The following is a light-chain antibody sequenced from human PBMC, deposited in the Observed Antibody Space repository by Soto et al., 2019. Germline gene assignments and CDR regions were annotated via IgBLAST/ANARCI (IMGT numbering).Light chain of an antibody. CDR3: QQYTTFWT. CDR2: DSS. Sequence: GDRVTITCRASQSIDNPPAWDQQTPRNAPRLLLHDSSSLYSGNPSRFSGSGYGTGFTLTISSLQPDDFATYFCQQYTTFWTFGQGTKVEI. J-gene: IGKJ1*01. V-gene: IGKV1-5*01. CDR1: QSIDNP.